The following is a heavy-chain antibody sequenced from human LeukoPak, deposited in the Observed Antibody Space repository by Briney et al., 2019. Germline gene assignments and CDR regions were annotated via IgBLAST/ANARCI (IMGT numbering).Heavy chain of an antibody. D-gene: IGHD3-22*01. Sequence: SETLSLTCTVSGGSISSSSYYWGWIRQPPGKGLEWIGSIYYSGSTNYNPSLKSRVTISVDTSKNQFSLKLSSVTAADTAVYYCARDLHYYDSSGYYYSPYYYYGMDVWGQGTTVTVSS. CDR3: ARDLHYYDSSGYYYSPYYYYGMDV. CDR2: IYYSGST. V-gene: IGHV4-39*07. CDR1: GGSISSSSYY. J-gene: IGHJ6*02.